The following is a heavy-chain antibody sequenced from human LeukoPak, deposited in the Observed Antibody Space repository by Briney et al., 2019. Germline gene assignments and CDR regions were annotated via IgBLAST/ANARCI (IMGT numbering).Heavy chain of an antibody. D-gene: IGHD3-22*01. V-gene: IGHV3-30*02. CDR2: IRYDGSNK. Sequence: PGGSLRLSCAASGFTFGSYWMSWVRQAPGKGLEWVAFIRYDGSNKYYADSVKGRFTISRDNSKNTLYLQMNSLRAEDTAVYYCAKVRAYSSGYYWGNYFDYWGQGTLVTVSS. J-gene: IGHJ4*02. CDR1: GFTFGSYW. CDR3: AKVRAYSSGYYWGNYFDY.